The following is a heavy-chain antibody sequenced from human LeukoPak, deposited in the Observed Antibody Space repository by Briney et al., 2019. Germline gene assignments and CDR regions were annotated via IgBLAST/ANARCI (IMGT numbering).Heavy chain of an antibody. V-gene: IGHV3-30*04. CDR3: RGISATGLDF. Sequence: GKSLRLSCAASGFTFSTHTMHWVRQAPGKGLDWVAFISYDGTNDYYADSVKGRFTISRDNSKSTLYLQMNSLRAEDTAVYYCRGISATGLDFWGQGTLVTVSS. CDR1: GFTFSTHT. D-gene: IGHD6-13*01. CDR2: ISYDGTND. J-gene: IGHJ4*02.